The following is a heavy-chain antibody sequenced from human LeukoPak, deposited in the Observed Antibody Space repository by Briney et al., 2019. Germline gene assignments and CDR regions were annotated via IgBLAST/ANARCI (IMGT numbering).Heavy chain of an antibody. Sequence: GESLKISWKRPGFSFTNYWIGWVRQIPGKGLGWMGIIYPGDADTRYRPSFRGQVTISADKSISTAYLQWSSLKASDTAMYYCARHGIAATGIDYWGQGTLVTVSS. D-gene: IGHD6-13*01. CDR2: IYPGDADT. J-gene: IGHJ4*02. CDR1: GFSFTNYW. CDR3: ARHGIAATGIDY. V-gene: IGHV5-51*01.